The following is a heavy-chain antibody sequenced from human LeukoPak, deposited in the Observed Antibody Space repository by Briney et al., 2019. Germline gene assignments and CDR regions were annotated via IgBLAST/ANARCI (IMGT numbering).Heavy chain of an antibody. CDR3: ARDKPAAIQVGYYYYGMDV. D-gene: IGHD2-2*02. V-gene: IGHV1-18*01. J-gene: IGHJ6*02. CDR1: GYTFTSYG. Sequence: ASVKVSCKASGYTFTSYGISWVRQAPGQGLEWMGWISAYNGNTNYAQKLQGRVTMTTDTSTSTAYMELRSLRSDDTAVYYCARDKPAAIQVGYYYYGMDVWGQGTTVTVSS. CDR2: ISAYNGNT.